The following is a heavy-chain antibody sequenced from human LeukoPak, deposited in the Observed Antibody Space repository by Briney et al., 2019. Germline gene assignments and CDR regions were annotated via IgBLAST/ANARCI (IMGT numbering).Heavy chain of an antibody. CDR2: FYYSGST. CDR1: GASVSSGDYY. V-gene: IGHV4-30-4*08. Sequence: SQTLFLTCTVSGASVSSGDYYWSWIRQPPGKGLEWIEYFYYSGSTYYNPSLKSRITISVDTSKNQFSLKLSSVTAADTAVYYCARASYSSGPDYWGQGTLVSVSS. J-gene: IGHJ4*02. D-gene: IGHD6-19*01. CDR3: ARASYSSGPDY.